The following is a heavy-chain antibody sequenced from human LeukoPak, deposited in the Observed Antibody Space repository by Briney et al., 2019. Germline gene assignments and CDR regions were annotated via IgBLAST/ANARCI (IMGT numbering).Heavy chain of an antibody. CDR1: GYTFTGYY. CDR3: ARGLIVGATGVGY. CDR2: INPNSGGT. Sequence: GASVKVSCKASGYTFTGYYMHWVRQAPGQGLEWMGWINPNSGGTNYAQKFQGRVTMTRDTSISTAYMELSSLRSEDTAVYYCARGLIVGATGVGYWGQGTLVTVSS. V-gene: IGHV1-2*02. J-gene: IGHJ4*02. D-gene: IGHD1-26*01.